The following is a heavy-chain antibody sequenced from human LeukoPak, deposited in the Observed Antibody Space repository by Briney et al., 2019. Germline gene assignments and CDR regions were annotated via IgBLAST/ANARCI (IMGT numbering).Heavy chain of an antibody. D-gene: IGHD6-19*01. CDR2: INTYNGDT. J-gene: IGHJ6*02. CDR1: GYTFTSYG. V-gene: IGHV1-18*01. CDR3: ARVRGYSSGWYERFGMDV. Sequence: ASVKVSCKASGYTFTSYGISWVRQAPGQGLEWMGWINTYNGDTNYIQKFRGRVTITADESTSTAYMELSSLRSEDTVVYYCARVRGYSSGWYERFGMDVWGQGTTVTVSS.